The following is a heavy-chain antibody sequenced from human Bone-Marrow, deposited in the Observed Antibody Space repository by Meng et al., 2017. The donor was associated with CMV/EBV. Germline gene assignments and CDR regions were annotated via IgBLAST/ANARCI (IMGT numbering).Heavy chain of an antibody. V-gene: IGHV3-21*01. D-gene: IGHD2-2*01. CDR2: ISSSSNYI. J-gene: IGHJ4*02. CDR3: ATLRVVPAAKTTG. CDR1: GFTFSSYS. Sequence: GESLKISCAASGFTFSSYSMNWVRQAPGKGLEWVSSISSSSNYIYYADSVKGRFTISRDNSKNTLYLQMNSLRAEDTAVYYCATLRVVPAAKTTGWGQGTLVTVSS.